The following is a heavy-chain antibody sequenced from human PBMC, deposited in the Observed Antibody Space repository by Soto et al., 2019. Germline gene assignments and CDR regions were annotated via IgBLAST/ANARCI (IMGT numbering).Heavy chain of an antibody. D-gene: IGHD2-15*01. Sequence: GASLKISCKGSWYTFTSYWIGRVRQVPGEGLEWMGVIYPSDSDIRYSPSFQGKVTISADKSITTAYLQWSSLKAADTAMYYCVRSGTSSGRFSDYWGQGTLVTVSS. J-gene: IGHJ4*02. V-gene: IGHV5-51*01. CDR3: VRSGTSSGRFSDY. CDR2: IYPSDSDI. CDR1: WYTFTSYW.